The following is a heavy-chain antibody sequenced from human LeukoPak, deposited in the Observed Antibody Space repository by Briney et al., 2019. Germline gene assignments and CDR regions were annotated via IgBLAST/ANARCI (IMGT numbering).Heavy chain of an antibody. D-gene: IGHD5-18*01. CDR1: GFTVSSNY. J-gene: IGHJ4*02. CDR3: ARGGEDGIQLWYYFDY. V-gene: IGHV3-53*01. Sequence: GGSLRLSCAASGFTVSSNYMSRVRQAPGKGLEWVSVIYSGGSTYYADSVKGRFTISRDNSKNTLYLQMNSLRAEDTAVYYCARGGEDGIQLWYYFDYWGQGTLVTVSS. CDR2: IYSGGST.